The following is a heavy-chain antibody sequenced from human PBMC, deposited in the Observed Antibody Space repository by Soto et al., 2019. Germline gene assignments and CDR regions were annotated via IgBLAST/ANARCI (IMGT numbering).Heavy chain of an antibody. V-gene: IGHV1-18*04. Sequence: QVQLVQSGAEVKKPGASVMVSCKASGYTFTSYGISWIRQAPGQGLEWMGWINANNGNTDYAQNFQGRVTMNTDTSTSAAYMELRRLRYDDTAVYYCATSYDSGFDPWGQGTLVSVSS. J-gene: IGHJ5*02. D-gene: IGHD5-12*01. CDR2: INANNGNT. CDR1: GYTFTSYG. CDR3: ATSYDSGFDP.